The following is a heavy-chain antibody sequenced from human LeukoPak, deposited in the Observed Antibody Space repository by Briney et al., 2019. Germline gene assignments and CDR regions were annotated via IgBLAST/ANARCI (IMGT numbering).Heavy chain of an antibody. J-gene: IGHJ4*02. CDR2: IYYSVST. V-gene: IGHV4-39*01. Sequence: PSETLSLTGTVPGGSISSSSHDWCWIRQPPGKGLEWIGIIYYSVSTFYNSSLKSRVTISVDTSKNQLSCKVGCVTPADTAVYYCARGSVVWLAYFDYWGQGTLVTVSS. CDR3: ARGSVVWLAYFDY. CDR1: GGSISSSSHD. D-gene: IGHD6-19*01.